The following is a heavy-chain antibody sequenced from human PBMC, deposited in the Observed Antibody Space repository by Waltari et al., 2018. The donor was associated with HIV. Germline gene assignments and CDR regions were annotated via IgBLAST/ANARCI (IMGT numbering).Heavy chain of an antibody. CDR3: ALQLVYSDLFHFDY. V-gene: IGHV2-5*02. CDR1: GFSLYASEVG. D-gene: IGHD5-18*01. CDR2: IYLADEK. Sequence: QITLKESGPTLVKPTQTLTLTCTFSGFSLYASEVGVGWIRQPAGKALEWLELIYLADEKRYRPSLKSRLTITKDTSKRQVVLTMTNMDPVDTATYYCALQLVYSDLFHFDYWGQGTLVTVSS. J-gene: IGHJ4*02.